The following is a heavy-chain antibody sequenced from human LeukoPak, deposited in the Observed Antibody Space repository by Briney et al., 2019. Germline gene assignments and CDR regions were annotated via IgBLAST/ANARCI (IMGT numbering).Heavy chain of an antibody. CDR1: GFTFSSYA. CDR3: ARGGRYCSGGSCYSGVDFDY. CDR2: ISYDGSNK. Sequence: SGGSLRLSCAASGFTFSSYAMHWVRQAPGKGLEWVAVISYDGSNKYYADSAKGRFTISRDNSKNTLYLQMNSLRAEDTAVYYCARGGRYCSGGSCYSGVDFDYWGQGTLVTVSS. J-gene: IGHJ4*02. D-gene: IGHD2-15*01. V-gene: IGHV3-30-3*01.